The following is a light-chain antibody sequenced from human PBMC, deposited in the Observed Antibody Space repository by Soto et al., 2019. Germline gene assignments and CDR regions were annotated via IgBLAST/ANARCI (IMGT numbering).Light chain of an antibody. CDR1: ESVSSS. CDR3: QQYSSWVWT. J-gene: IGKJ1*01. CDR2: GAS. V-gene: IGKV3-15*01. Sequence: EIVMTQSPATLSVSPGERATLSCRTSESVSSSLAWHQLKPGQAPGLLIYGASTRATGVPARFSGSGSGTEFTLTISSLQSEDFAFYYCQQYSSWVWTFGQGTKVDIK.